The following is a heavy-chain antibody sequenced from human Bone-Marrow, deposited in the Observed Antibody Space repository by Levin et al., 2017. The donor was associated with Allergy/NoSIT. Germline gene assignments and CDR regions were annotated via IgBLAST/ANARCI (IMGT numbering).Heavy chain of an antibody. D-gene: IGHD3-10*01. V-gene: IGHV3-33*01. Sequence: GGSLRLSCAASGFTFSSYGMHWVRQAPGKGLEWVAVIWYDGSNKYYADSVKGRFTISRDNSKNTLYLQMNSLRAEDTAVYYCARKGRTGSYLDYWGQGTLVTVSS. J-gene: IGHJ4*02. CDR3: ARKGRTGSYLDY. CDR1: GFTFSSYG. CDR2: IWYDGSNK.